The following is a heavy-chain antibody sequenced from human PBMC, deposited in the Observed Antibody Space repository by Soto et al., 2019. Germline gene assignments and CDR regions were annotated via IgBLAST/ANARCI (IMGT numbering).Heavy chain of an antibody. V-gene: IGHV4-59*01. CDR3: ARDMHAGFTHSFDP. CDR2: TAYTGNT. Sequence: SETLSLTCVVSRGAITSYDWSWGRQFSAQGLEWIAYTAYTGNTNYNPSLQSRVPISMDTSKNQLSLKLTSMPEAETAVYYCARDMHAGFTHSFDPCYQGTLVTVSS. D-gene: IGHD2-15*01. J-gene: IGHJ5*02. CDR1: RGAITSYD.